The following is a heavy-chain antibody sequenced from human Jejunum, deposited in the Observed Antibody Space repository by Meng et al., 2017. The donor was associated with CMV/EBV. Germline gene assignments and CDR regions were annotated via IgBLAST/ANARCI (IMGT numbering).Heavy chain of an antibody. Sequence: QAQLVESGGEVKKPGSSVKVACKASGDIFNNYGFTWVRQAPGQGLEWMGGIVPIFSTTNYAQKFQGRVTITADESTSTAYMELSSLTSEDTAVYYCVRPLVWNWGQGTLVTVSS. V-gene: IGHV1-69*01. D-gene: IGHD2-8*01. CDR3: VRPLVWN. CDR2: IVPIFSTT. CDR1: GDIFNNYG. J-gene: IGHJ1*01.